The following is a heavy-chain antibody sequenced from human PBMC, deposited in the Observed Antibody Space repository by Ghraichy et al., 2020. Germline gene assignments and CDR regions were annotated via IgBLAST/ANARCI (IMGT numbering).Heavy chain of an antibody. J-gene: IGHJ6*02. CDR2: VNHTGTN. CDR3: ARHSKIIFWGVLDV. V-gene: IGHV4-59*08. CDR1: GGSIRNYY. D-gene: IGHD3-10*01. Sequence: SETLSLTCTVSGGSIRNYYWSWVRQPPGKGLEWIGYVNHTGTNSFSPSLNSRLTISADTSKNQVSLILRSVTAAVTAVYYCARHSKIIFWGVLDVWGQGTTVTVSS.